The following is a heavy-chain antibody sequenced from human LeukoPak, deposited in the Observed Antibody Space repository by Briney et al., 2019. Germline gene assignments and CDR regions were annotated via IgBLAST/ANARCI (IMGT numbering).Heavy chain of an antibody. CDR1: GFTFSSHA. CDR2: IKSDGITT. D-gene: IGHD1-26*01. CDR3: ARGATYAYYFDF. J-gene: IGHJ4*02. V-gene: IGHV3-74*01. Sequence: GGSLRLSCVASGFTFSSHAMAWVRQAPGKGLVWVSRIKSDGITTNYADFVRGRFTISRDNAKNTLYLQINSLRAEDTAVYYCARGATYAYYFDFWGQGSLVTVSS.